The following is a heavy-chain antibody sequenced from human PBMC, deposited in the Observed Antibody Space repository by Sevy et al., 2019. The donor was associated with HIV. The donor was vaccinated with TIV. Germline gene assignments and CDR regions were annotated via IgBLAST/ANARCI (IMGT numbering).Heavy chain of an antibody. CDR3: AREYRDVLRYFDWLPFDY. CDR2: IKQDGSEK. CDR1: GFTFSSYW. V-gene: IGHV3-7*03. D-gene: IGHD3-9*01. Sequence: GGSLRLSCAASGFTFSSYWMSWVRQAPGKGLEWVANIKQDGSEKYYVDSVKGRFTISRDNPKNSLYLQMNSLRAEDTAVYYCAREYRDVLRYFDWLPFDYWGQGTLVTVSS. J-gene: IGHJ4*02.